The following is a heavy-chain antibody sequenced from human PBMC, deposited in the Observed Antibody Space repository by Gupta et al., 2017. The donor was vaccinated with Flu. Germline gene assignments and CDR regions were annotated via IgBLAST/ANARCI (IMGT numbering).Heavy chain of an antibody. CDR2: IDYTGTT. CDR1: GGSISRYY. V-gene: IGHV4-59*01. D-gene: IGHD3-22*01. CDR3: SRDANYYDSSGYYSGYFDL. J-gene: IGHJ2*01. Sequence: QVQLLESGPGLVKPSETLALTCTVSGGSISRYYWSWIRQPPGKGLELIGYIDYTGTTNYNPSLKSRVTISVDTSENQFSLKLSSVTAADTAVYYCSRDANYYDSSGYYSGYFDLWGRGTLVTVSS.